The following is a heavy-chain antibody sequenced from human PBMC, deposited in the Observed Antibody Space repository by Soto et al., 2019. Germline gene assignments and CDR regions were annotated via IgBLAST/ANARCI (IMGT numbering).Heavy chain of an antibody. V-gene: IGHV1-3*01. Sequence: QVQLVQSGAEVKKPGASVKVSCKASGYTFTNNAIHWVRQAPGQRLEWMGWINAANGNTKYSQKFQGRVTITTDTSASTAYTELSRLRSGSTAVYYCARAQGLCSGGSCWDYFDDWGQGTMVTVSS. D-gene: IGHD2-15*01. J-gene: IGHJ4*02. CDR1: GYTFTNNA. CDR3: ARAQGLCSGGSCWDYFDD. CDR2: INAANGNT.